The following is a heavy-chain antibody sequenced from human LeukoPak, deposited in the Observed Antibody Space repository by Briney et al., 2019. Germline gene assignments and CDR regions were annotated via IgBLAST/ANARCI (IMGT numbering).Heavy chain of an antibody. Sequence: SETLSLTCTVSGGSISSYYWSWIRQPPGKGLEWTGYIYYSGSTNYNPSLKSRVTISVDTSKNQFSLKLSSVTAADTAVYYCARHTRYHATAPPYFGYWGQGTLVTVSS. D-gene: IGHD1-14*01. CDR3: ARHTRYHATAPPYFGY. J-gene: IGHJ4*02. CDR1: GGSISSYY. CDR2: IYYSGST. V-gene: IGHV4-59*08.